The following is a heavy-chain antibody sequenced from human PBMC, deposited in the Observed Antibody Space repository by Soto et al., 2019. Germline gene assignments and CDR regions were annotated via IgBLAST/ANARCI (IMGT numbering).Heavy chain of an antibody. Sequence: AGGSLRISCAASGFTFKNAWMTWGRQAPGKGLEGVGRFRSKTDGGTTDYAAPVKGRFTISRDDSKNTLHLQMNSLKTEDTAVYYCTCNCSSPNCCVWTQTKGDFDIWGQGTMVTVSS. D-gene: IGHD2-2*01. CDR3: TCNCSSPNCCVWTQTKGDFDI. J-gene: IGHJ3*02. CDR2: FRSKTDGGTT. V-gene: IGHV3-15*01. CDR1: GFTFKNAW.